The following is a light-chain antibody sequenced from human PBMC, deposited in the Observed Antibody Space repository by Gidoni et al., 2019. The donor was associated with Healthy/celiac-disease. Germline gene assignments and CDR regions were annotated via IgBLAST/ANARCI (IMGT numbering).Light chain of an antibody. CDR2: AAS. Sequence: DIQMTQSPSSLSASVGDRVTITCRASQSISSYLNWYQQKPGKAPKLLIYAASSLQSGVPSRFSGSGSGTDFTLTISSLQPEDFATYYCQSENTFXQXTRLEIK. V-gene: IGKV1-39*01. J-gene: IGKJ5*01. CDR1: QSISSY. CDR3: QSENT.